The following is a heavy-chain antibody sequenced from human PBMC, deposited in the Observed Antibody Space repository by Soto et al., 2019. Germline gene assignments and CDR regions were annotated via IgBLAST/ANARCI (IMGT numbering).Heavy chain of an antibody. V-gene: IGHV2-5*02. J-gene: IGHJ4*02. Sequence: QITLKESGPTLVKPTQTLTLTCTFSGFSLSTSGVGVGWIRQPPGKALEWLALIYWDDDKRYSPSLKSRLTITNDTSKNQVVLTMTNMDPVDTATYYCAHKGGEYDILTGYYFGYFDYWGQGTLVTVSS. CDR2: IYWDDDK. CDR3: AHKGGEYDILTGYYFGYFDY. D-gene: IGHD3-9*01. CDR1: GFSLSTSGVG.